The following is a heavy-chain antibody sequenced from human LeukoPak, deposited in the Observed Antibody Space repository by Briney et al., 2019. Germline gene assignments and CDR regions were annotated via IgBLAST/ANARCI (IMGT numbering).Heavy chain of an antibody. CDR3: ARDQGTSVTAMVGGHFDY. Sequence: GRSLRLSCAASGFTLRGNGMHWVRQAPGKGLEWAAIIWYDGSNRYYADSVKGRFTISRDNSKNTLFLQMNSLTAEDTAVYYCARDQGTSVTAMVGGHFDYWGPGTLVTVSS. CDR2: IWYDGSNR. V-gene: IGHV3-33*01. CDR1: GFTLRGNG. D-gene: IGHD4-17*01. J-gene: IGHJ4*02.